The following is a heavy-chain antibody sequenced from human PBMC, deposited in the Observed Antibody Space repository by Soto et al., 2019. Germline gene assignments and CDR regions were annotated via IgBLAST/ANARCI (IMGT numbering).Heavy chain of an antibody. CDR3: ARVAHYYDSSGYYHGAFDI. V-gene: IGHV3-11*06. CDR2: IGSSSSYT. CDR1: RFTLSDYY. Sequence: SMRRSWAASRFTLSDYYMSWIRQAPGKGPEWVSYIGSSSSYTNYADSVKGRFTIFRDKANNSLYLQMNSLRAEDTAVYYCARVAHYYDSSGYYHGAFDIWGQGTMDTVSS. J-gene: IGHJ3*02. D-gene: IGHD3-22*01.